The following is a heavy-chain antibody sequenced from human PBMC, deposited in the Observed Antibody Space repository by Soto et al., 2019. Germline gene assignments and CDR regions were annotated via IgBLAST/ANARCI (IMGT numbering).Heavy chain of an antibody. D-gene: IGHD4-17*01. CDR2: IWYDGSNK. CDR1: GFTFSSYG. J-gene: IGHJ4*02. CDR3: ARELDYGDLRFDY. V-gene: IGHV3-33*01. Sequence: GGSLRLSCAASGFTFSSYGMHWVRQAPGKGLEWVAVIWYDGSNKYYADSVKGRFTISRDNSKNTLYLQMNSLRAEDTAVYYCARELDYGDLRFDYWGQGTLVTVSS.